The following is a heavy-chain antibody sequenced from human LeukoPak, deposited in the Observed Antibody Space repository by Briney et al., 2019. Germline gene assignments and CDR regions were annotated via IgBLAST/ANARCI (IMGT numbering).Heavy chain of an antibody. CDR3: AKDRAQQLVLDF. Sequence: GGSLRLSCAASGFTFSSYAMSWVRQAPGKGLEWVSAIIGSGSSTCYADSVKGRFTISRDNSKNTLFLQMNSLRAEDTAVYYCAKDRAQQLVLDFWGQGTLVTVSS. CDR2: IIGSGSST. V-gene: IGHV3-23*01. J-gene: IGHJ4*02. D-gene: IGHD6-13*01. CDR1: GFTFSSYA.